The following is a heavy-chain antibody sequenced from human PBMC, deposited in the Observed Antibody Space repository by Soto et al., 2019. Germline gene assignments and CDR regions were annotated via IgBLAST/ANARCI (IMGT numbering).Heavy chain of an antibody. CDR1: GYTFTGYY. V-gene: IGHV1-2*02. CDR2: INPSTGGT. Sequence: QVQLVQSGAEVRKPGASLKVSCKPSGYTFTGYYMHWVRQAPGQGLEWMGWINPSTGGTKYAQKFQGRVTMTRDTSISTAYLELSSLTSDDPAVYYCARKIRDYNFDYGGQGTLVTVSS. J-gene: IGHJ4*02. CDR3: ARKIRDYNFDY. D-gene: IGHD4-17*01.